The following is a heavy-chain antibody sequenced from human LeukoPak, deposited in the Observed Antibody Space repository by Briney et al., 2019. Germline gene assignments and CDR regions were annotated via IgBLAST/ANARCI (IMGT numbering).Heavy chain of an antibody. CDR3: ARGLHRRCSGGICYRPFDY. CDR1: GFIFSNYA. V-gene: IGHV3-30*04. Sequence: GGSLRLSCAASGFIFSNYAMHWVRQAPGKGLEWVALISSDGSKIYYADSVKGRFTISRDNSRNTLYLQMNSLRAEDSAVYYCARGLHRRCSGGICYRPFDYWGQGTLVTVSS. D-gene: IGHD2-15*01. J-gene: IGHJ4*02. CDR2: ISSDGSKI.